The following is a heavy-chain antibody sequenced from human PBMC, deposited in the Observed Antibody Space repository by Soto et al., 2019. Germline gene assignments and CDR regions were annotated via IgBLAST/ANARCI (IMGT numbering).Heavy chain of an antibody. CDR3: ATDQSRGGTYGGTSLDY. J-gene: IGHJ4*02. D-gene: IGHD4-17*01. CDR2: IIPIFGTT. Sequence: QVQLVQSAAEVKRPGSSVKVSCKASGGTFSNHVMNWVRQAPGQGLEWMGEIIPIFGTTNYAQEFRGRVTIIAAETTTTAYMELSSLRSEDTAVYYCATDQSRGGTYGGTSLDYWGQGTLVTVSS. V-gene: IGHV1-69*12. CDR1: GGTFSNHV.